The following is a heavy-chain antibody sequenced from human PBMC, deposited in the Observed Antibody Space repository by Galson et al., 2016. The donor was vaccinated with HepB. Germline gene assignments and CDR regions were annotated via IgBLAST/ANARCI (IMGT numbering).Heavy chain of an antibody. D-gene: IGHD1-1*01. CDR1: GGSFSGYY. CDR3: ARGPRRTTSRGFIDY. CDR2: INHSGGT. Sequence: ETLSLTCAVYGGSFSGYYWSWIRQPPGKGLEWIGEINHSGGTNYNPSLKSRVTISVDTSKNQSSLKLSSVTAADTAVYYCARGPRRTTSRGFIDYWGQGTLVTVSS. J-gene: IGHJ4*02. V-gene: IGHV4-34*01.